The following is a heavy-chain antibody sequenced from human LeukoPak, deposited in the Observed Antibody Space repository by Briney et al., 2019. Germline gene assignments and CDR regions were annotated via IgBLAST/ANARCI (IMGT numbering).Heavy chain of an antibody. CDR1: GGSISSYY. D-gene: IGHD4-17*01. CDR3: ARWTTVTTLRRYAFDI. CDR2: IYTSGST. J-gene: IGHJ3*02. Sequence: PSETLSLTCTVSGGSISSYYWSRIRQPAGKGLEWIGRIYTSGSTNYNPSLKSRVTMSVDTSKNQFSLKLSSVTAADTAVYYCARWTTVTTLRRYAFDIWGQGTMVTVSS. V-gene: IGHV4-4*07.